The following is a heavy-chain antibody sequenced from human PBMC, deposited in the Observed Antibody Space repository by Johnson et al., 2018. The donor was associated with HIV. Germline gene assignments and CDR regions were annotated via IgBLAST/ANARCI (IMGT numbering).Heavy chain of an antibody. J-gene: IGHJ3*02. Sequence: EVQLVESGGGLVQPGRSLRLSCAASGFTFDDYAMHWVRQAPGKGLEWVSGISWNSGSIGYADSVKGRFTISRDNAKNSLYLQMNSLRAEDTALYYCAKDRGSYYFYAFDIWGQGTMVTVSS. CDR3: AKDRGSYYFYAFDI. CDR1: GFTFDDYA. V-gene: IGHV3-9*01. CDR2: ISWNSGSI. D-gene: IGHD1-26*01.